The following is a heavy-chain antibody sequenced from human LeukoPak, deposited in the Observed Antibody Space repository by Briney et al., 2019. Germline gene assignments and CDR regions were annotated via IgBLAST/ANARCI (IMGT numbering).Heavy chain of an antibody. CDR3: ARKESVGRLNNWFDP. V-gene: IGHV5-51*01. CDR2: IYPGDSDT. Sequence: GESLKISCKGSGYSFTSYWIGWVRQMPGKGLEWMGIIYPGDSDTRYGPSFQGQVTISADKSISTAYLQWSSLKASDTAMYYCARKESVGRLNNWFDPWGQGTLVTVSS. D-gene: IGHD1-26*01. CDR1: GYSFTSYW. J-gene: IGHJ5*02.